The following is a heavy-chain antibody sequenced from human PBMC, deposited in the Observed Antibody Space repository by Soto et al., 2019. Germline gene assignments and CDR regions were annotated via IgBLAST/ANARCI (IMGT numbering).Heavy chain of an antibody. Sequence: QITLKESGPTLVKPTQTLTLTCSFSGLSLSSSGVAVGWIRQPPGKALEWLALIYWDDDERYSPSLQRRLTISKDTSKNQVVLRMTNMDPSDTGTYYCAHRRGAAAVAYWGQGTLVTVSS. J-gene: IGHJ4*02. D-gene: IGHD6-13*01. CDR2: IYWDDDE. V-gene: IGHV2-5*02. CDR1: GLSLSSSGVA. CDR3: AHRRGAAAVAY.